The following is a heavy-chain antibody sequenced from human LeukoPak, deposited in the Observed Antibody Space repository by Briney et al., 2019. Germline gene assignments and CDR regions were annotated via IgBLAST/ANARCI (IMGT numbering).Heavy chain of an antibody. V-gene: IGHV4-30-2*01. CDR2: IYHSGST. Sequence: PSETLSLTCTVSGGSISSGGYYWSWIRQPPGKGLEWIGYIYHSGSTYYNPSLKSRVTISVDRSKNQFSLKLSSVTAADTAVYYCARRHDYRLDYWGQGTLVTVSS. D-gene: IGHD4-11*01. CDR3: ARRHDYRLDY. J-gene: IGHJ4*02. CDR1: GGSISSGGYY.